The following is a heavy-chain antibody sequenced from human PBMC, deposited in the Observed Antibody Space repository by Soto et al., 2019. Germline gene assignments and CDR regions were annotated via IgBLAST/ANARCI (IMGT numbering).Heavy chain of an antibody. J-gene: IGHJ4*02. CDR3: ARDLRPRTYYYDSSGY. CDR1: GGTFTSYA. CDR2: IIPIFGTA. D-gene: IGHD3-22*01. Sequence: QVQLVQSGAEVKKPGSSVKVSCKASGGTFTSYAISWVRQAPGQGLEWMGGIIPIFGTANYAQKFQGRVTITADESTSTAYKELSSLRSEDTAVYSCARDLRPRTYYYDSSGYWGQGTLVTVSS. V-gene: IGHV1-69*01.